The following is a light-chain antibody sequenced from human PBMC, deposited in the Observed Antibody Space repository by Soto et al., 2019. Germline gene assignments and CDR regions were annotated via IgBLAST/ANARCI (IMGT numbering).Light chain of an antibody. CDR2: SNN. Sequence: QSVLTQPPSASGTPGQRVTISCTGSSSNIGSNTVNWYHQLPGTAPKLLIYSNNHWPSGVPDRFSGSKSGTSASLAISGLQSEDEADYYCAAWDDSLNGWVFGGGTKLTVL. V-gene: IGLV1-44*01. CDR3: AAWDDSLNGWV. J-gene: IGLJ3*02. CDR1: SSNIGSNT.